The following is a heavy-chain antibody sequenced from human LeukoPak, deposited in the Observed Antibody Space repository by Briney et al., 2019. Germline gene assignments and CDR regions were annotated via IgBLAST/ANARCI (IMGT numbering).Heavy chain of an antibody. CDR1: GFTFSSYG. J-gene: IGHJ4*02. V-gene: IGHV3-23*01. CDR2: ISGSGGST. CDR3: AKDWSYRGWAYYLDY. Sequence: PGGSLRLSCAASGFTFSSYGMSWVRQAPGKGLEWVSAISGSGGSTYYADSVKGRFTISRDNSKNTLYLQMNSLRVEDTAVYYCAKDWSYRGWAYYLDYWGQGTLLTVSS. D-gene: IGHD6-19*01.